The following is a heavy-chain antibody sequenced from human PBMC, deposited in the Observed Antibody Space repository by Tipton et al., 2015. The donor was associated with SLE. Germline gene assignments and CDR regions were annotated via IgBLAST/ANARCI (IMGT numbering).Heavy chain of an antibody. D-gene: IGHD3-22*01. V-gene: IGHV4-39*07. CDR2: VYYNGST. Sequence: LRLSCIVSGGSINSGSHFWGWIRQPPGKGLEWIGNVYYNGSTYYSPYLRSRLTVSVDTSKNQFSLSLRSVTAADTAVYYCARDQHSYYDSRGGAFDIWGQGTMVTVSS. CDR1: GGSINSGSHF. CDR3: ARDQHSYYDSRGGAFDI. J-gene: IGHJ3*02.